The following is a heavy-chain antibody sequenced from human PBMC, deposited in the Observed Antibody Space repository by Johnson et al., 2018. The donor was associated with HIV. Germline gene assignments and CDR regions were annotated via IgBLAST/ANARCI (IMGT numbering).Heavy chain of an antibody. CDR3: ARIPGSGWEHDAFDI. J-gene: IGHJ3*02. V-gene: IGHV3-11*04. D-gene: IGHD6-19*01. CDR1: GFTFTDYY. Sequence: QEQLEESGGGVVRPGGSLRLSCAVSGFTFTDYYMSWIRQAPGKGLEWVSYISSSGSTIFYADSVKGRFTISRDNAKNSLYLQMNSLRAEDTAVYYCARIPGSGWEHDAFDIWGQGTKVTVSS. CDR2: ISSSGSTI.